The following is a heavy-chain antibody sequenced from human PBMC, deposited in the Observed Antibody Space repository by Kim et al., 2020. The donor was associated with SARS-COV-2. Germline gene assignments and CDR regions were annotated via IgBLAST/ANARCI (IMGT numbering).Heavy chain of an antibody. CDR2: IYSGGST. Sequence: GGSLRLSCAASGFTVSSNYMSWVRQAPGKGLEWVSVIYSGGSTYYVDSVKGRFTISRDNSKNTLYLQMNSLRAEDTAVYYCARGPPSSYCGGDCYSGFGYWGQGTLVTVSS. CDR1: GFTVSSNY. J-gene: IGHJ4*02. V-gene: IGHV3-66*01. D-gene: IGHD2-21*02. CDR3: ARGPPSSYCGGDCYSGFGY.